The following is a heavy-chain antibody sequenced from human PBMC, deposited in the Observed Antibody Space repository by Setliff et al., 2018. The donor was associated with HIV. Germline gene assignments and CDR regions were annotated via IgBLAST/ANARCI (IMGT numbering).Heavy chain of an antibody. CDR3: MYGGRTATTH. CDR1: GYTFSSYG. V-gene: IGHV1-18*01. CDR2: ISASNGYT. J-gene: IGHJ4*02. Sequence: GASVKVSCKASGYTFSSYGISWVRQAPGQGLEWMGWISASNGYTDDAQKFRDRVTLTADTSTSTAYMELRSLTSDDTAVYYCMYGGRTATTHWGQGTLVTVSS. D-gene: IGHD4-17*01.